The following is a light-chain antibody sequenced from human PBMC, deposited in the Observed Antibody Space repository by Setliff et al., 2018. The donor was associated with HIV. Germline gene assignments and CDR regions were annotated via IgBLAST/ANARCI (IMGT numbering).Light chain of an antibody. Sequence: ALAQPASVSGSPGQSITISCTGTSSDIGGYNSVSWYQQHPGKAPKLMIYDVSNRPSGVSNRFSGSKSGNTASLTISGLQAEDEAEYHCSSYTSSITHVVFGGGTKVTV. V-gene: IGLV2-14*03. CDR1: SSDIGGYNS. CDR2: DVS. J-gene: IGLJ2*01. CDR3: SSYTSSITHVV.